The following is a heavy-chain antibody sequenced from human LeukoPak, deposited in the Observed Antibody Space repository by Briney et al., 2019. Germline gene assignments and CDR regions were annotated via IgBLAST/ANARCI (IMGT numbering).Heavy chain of an antibody. CDR3: AKAGGTYYDILTGYYMSEYFDY. Sequence: GGSLRLSCAASGFTFSSYAMSWVRQAPGQGLEWVSAISGSGGSTYYADSVKGRFTISRDNSKNTLYLQMNSLRAEDTAVYYCAKAGGTYYDILTGYYMSEYFDYWGQGTLVTVSS. J-gene: IGHJ4*02. D-gene: IGHD3-9*01. V-gene: IGHV3-23*01. CDR1: GFTFSSYA. CDR2: ISGSGGST.